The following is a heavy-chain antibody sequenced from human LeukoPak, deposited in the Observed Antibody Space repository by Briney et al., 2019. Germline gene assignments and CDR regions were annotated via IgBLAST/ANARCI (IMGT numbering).Heavy chain of an antibody. V-gene: IGHV4-39*01. Sequence: SETLSLTCTVSGGSISSSSYYWGWIRQPPGKGLEWIGSIYYSGSTYYNPSLKSRVTISVDTSKNQFSLKLSSVTAADTAVYYCARPNDSSGYYYDPCDYWGQGTLVTVSS. CDR3: ARPNDSSGYYYDPCDY. CDR1: GGSISSSSYY. D-gene: IGHD3-22*01. J-gene: IGHJ4*02. CDR2: IYYSGST.